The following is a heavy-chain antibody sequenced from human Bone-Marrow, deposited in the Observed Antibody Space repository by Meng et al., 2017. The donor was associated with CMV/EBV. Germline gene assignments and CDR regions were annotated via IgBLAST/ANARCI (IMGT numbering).Heavy chain of an antibody. J-gene: IGHJ6*02. CDR2: INQRGST. Sequence: SGTLSLTCTAPGGSFRGYYWSWIRKPQGKGLEWMGEINQRGSTNYNPSLKSRVTISVETSKSQFFLRLSSVTAADTAVYYCVRVGVVVVPAAIGGVDNYYGKDVWGQGTTVTVSS. D-gene: IGHD2-2*02. CDR3: VRVGVVVVPAAIGGVDNYYGKDV. V-gene: IGHV4-34*01. CDR1: GGSFRGYY.